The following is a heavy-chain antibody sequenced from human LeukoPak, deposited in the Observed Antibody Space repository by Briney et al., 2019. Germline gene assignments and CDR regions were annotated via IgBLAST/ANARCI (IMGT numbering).Heavy chain of an antibody. D-gene: IGHD6-6*01. J-gene: IGHJ4*02. V-gene: IGHV3-30-3*01. CDR1: GFTFSSYA. CDR3: ARDGVDSSSYYFDY. Sequence: PGRSLRLSCAASGFTFSSYAMHWVRQAPGKGLEWLAVISYDGSNKYYADSVKGRFTISRDNSKNTLYLQMNSLRAEDTAVYYCARDGVDSSSYYFDYWGQGTLVTVSS. CDR2: ISYDGSNK.